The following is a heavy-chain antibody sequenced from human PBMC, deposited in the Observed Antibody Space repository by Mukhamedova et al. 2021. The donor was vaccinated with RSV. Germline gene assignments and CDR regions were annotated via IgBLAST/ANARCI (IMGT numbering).Heavy chain of an antibody. CDR3: ARDPTYSSANDAFDI. D-gene: IGHD6-19*01. CDR2: IYSGGST. V-gene: IGHV3-53*05. Sequence: VRQAPGKGLEWVSVIYSGGSTYYADSVKGRFTISRDNSKNTLYLQMISLRAEDTAVYYCARDPTYSSANDAFDIWGQGTMVTVSS. J-gene: IGHJ3*02.